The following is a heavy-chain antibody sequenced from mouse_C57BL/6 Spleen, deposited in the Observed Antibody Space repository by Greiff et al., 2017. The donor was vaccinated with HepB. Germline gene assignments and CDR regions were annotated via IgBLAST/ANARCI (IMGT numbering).Heavy chain of an antibody. V-gene: IGHV5-17*01. CDR1: GFTFSDYG. D-gene: IGHD1-1*01. CDR3: ARMGVVASMDY. CDR2: IGSGSSTI. Sequence: EVQRVESGGGLVKPGGSLKLSCAASGFTFSDYGMHWVRQAPEKGLEWVAYIGSGSSTIYYADTVTGRFTISRDNAKNTLFLQMTSLRSEDTAMYYCARMGVVASMDYCGQGTSVTVSS. J-gene: IGHJ4*01.